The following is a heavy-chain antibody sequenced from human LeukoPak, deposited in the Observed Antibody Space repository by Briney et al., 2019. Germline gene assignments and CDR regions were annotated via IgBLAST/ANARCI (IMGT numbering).Heavy chain of an antibody. D-gene: IGHD1-1*01. CDR3: VRETRIGSSGTQGWFDP. Sequence: GGSLRLSCLASGFTFSSFWMHWVRQTPGKGLVWVSRIKTDGGSTDYADSVKGRFTISRDNARNTLCLQMDSLRVEDTAVYYCVRETRIGSSGTQGWFDPWGQGTLVTVSS. CDR2: IKTDGGST. V-gene: IGHV3-74*01. CDR1: GFTFSSFW. J-gene: IGHJ5*02.